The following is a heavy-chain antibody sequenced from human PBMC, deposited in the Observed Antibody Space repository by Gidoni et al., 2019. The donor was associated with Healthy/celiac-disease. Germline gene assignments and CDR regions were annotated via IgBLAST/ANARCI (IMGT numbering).Heavy chain of an antibody. CDR3: ARDRDYGSGSYYNV. V-gene: IGHV4-38-2*02. D-gene: IGHD3-10*01. Sequence: QVQLQESGPGLVKPSETLSLTCTVSGYSISSGYYWGWIRQPPGKGLEWIGSIYHSGSTYYNPSLKSRVTISVDTSKNQFSLKLSSVTAADTAVYYCARDRDYGSGSYYNVWGQGTLVTVSS. CDR2: IYHSGST. J-gene: IGHJ4*02. CDR1: GYSISSGYY.